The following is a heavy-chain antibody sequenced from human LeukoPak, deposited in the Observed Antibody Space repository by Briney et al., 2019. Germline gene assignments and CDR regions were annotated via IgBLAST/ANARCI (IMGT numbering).Heavy chain of an antibody. D-gene: IGHD6-6*01. CDR2: INPNSGGT. J-gene: IGHJ6*03. CDR1: GYTFTGYY. V-gene: IGHV1-2*06. CDR3: ARVLGYSSSSYYYYYYYYMDV. Sequence: ASVKVSCKASGYTFTGYYMHWVRQAPGQALEWMRRINPNSGGTNYAQKFQGRVTMTRDTSISTAYMELSRLRSDDTAVYYCARVLGYSSSSYYYYYYYYMDVWGKGTTVTVS.